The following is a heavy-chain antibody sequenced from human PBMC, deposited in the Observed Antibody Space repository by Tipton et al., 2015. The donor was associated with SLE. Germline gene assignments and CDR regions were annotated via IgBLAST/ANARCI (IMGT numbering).Heavy chain of an antibody. D-gene: IGHD2-8*01. CDR2: INHSGST. V-gene: IGHV4-34*01. Sequence: LRLSCAVYGGSFSGYYWSWIRQPPGKGLEWIGEINHSGSTNYNPSLKSRVTISVDTSKNQFSLRLSSVTAADTAVYYCATGLSDCPDGVCYTWFDPWGQGTLVTVSS. CDR1: GGSFSGYY. J-gene: IGHJ5*02. CDR3: ATGLSDCPDGVCYTWFDP.